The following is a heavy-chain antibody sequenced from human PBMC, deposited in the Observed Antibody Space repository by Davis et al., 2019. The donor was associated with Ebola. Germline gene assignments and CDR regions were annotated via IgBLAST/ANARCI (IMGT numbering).Heavy chain of an antibody. CDR3: CGHLWFGPFDY. CDR2: ISGSGGST. J-gene: IGHJ4*02. CDR1: GFSFSSYW. D-gene: IGHD3-10*01. V-gene: IGHV3-23*01. Sequence: GESLKISCAASGFSFSSYWMHWVRQAPGKGLEWVSGISGSGGSTNYADSVKGRFTISRDNSKNTLYLQMNSLRAEDTAVYYCCGHLWFGPFDYWGQGTLVTVSS.